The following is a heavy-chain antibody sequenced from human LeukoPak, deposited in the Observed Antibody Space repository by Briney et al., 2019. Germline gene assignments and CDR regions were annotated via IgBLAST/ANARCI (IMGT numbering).Heavy chain of an antibody. CDR2: ISWNSGLI. D-gene: IGHD2-15*01. V-gene: IGHV3-9*01. CDR1: AFTFGDYA. CDR3: AKDRTATPDAFDI. J-gene: IGHJ3*02. Sequence: PPGGSLRLSCVASAFTFGDYAMHWVRQAPGKGLEWASGISWNSGLIGYADSVKGRFTISRDNTKNSLYLQMNSLRTEDTALYYCAKDRTATPDAFDIWGQGTMVTVSS.